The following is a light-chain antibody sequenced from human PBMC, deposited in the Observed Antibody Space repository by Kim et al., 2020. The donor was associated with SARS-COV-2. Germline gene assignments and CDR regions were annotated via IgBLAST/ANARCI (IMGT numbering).Light chain of an antibody. Sequence: IQITQSPSSLSASVGDRVTITCRASQSVSSWLAWYQQKPGKAPKLLISKASSLEGGVPSRFSGRGSGTEFTLTINTLQPDDFAAYSCRQYDSHPYTFGQGTKLEI. CDR1: QSVSSW. CDR3: RQYDSHPYT. J-gene: IGKJ2*01. CDR2: KAS. V-gene: IGKV1-5*03.